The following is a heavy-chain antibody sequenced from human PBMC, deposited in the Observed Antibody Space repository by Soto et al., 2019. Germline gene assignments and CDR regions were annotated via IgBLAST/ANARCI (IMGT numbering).Heavy chain of an antibody. D-gene: IGHD1-1*01. J-gene: IGHJ4*02. CDR3: ARGRYGDY. CDR1: GNTFPTNG. V-gene: IGHV1-18*01. Sequence: QVHLVQSGAEVKKPGAPGKVSAKGFGNTFPTNGITWVGQAPGQGLEWWGWISAHIGNTNYAQKLQGRVTVTRDTSTSTAYMELRSLRSDDTAVYYCARGRYGDYWGQGALVTVSS. CDR2: ISAHIGNT.